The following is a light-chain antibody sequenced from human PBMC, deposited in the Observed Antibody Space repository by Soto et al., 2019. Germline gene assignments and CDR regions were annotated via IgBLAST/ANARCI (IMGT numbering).Light chain of an antibody. CDR3: HSYTSSTTYV. Sequence: QSALTQPASVSGSPGQSITISCTGTSSDVGGYNYVSWYQQHPGKAPKLMIYEVNNRPSGVSNRFSGSKSGNTASLTISGLQAEDEADYYCHSYTSSTTYVLGTGTKVTVL. V-gene: IGLV2-14*01. J-gene: IGLJ1*01. CDR1: SSDVGGYNY. CDR2: EVN.